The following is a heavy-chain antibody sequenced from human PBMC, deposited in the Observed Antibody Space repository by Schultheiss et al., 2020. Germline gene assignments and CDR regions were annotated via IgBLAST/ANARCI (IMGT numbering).Heavy chain of an antibody. CDR3: AKDMAARQSGVDY. CDR2: IKQDGSEK. CDR1: GFTFSSYA. D-gene: IGHD6-6*01. Sequence: GGSLRLSCAASGFTFSSYAMSWVRQAPGKGLEWVANIKQDGSEKYYVDSVKGRFTISRDNSKNSLYLQMNSLRTEDTALYYCAKDMAARQSGVDYWGQGTLVTVSS. J-gene: IGHJ4*02. V-gene: IGHV3-7*03.